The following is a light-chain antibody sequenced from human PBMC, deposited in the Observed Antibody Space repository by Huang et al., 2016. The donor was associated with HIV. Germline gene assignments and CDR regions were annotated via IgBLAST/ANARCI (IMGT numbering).Light chain of an antibody. CDR1: QSLSSSY. Sequence: DIVLTQSPGTLSLSPGERATLACRASQSLSSSYLAWYQQKPGQAPRLLIYGVTSRATGIPDRFSATGSGTDLTLTISRLEPEDFAVYFCQHYGSSPTWTFGQGTKVEFK. J-gene: IGKJ1*01. CDR2: GVT. V-gene: IGKV3-20*01. CDR3: QHYGSSPTWT.